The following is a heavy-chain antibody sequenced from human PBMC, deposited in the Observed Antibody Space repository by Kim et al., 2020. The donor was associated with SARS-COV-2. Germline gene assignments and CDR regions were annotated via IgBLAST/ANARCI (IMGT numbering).Heavy chain of an antibody. V-gene: IGHV7-4-1*02. D-gene: IGHD3-10*01. CDR2: P. CDR3: ARSTGRGWFDP. J-gene: IGHJ5*02. Sequence: PTYAQGFTGRFVFSLDTSVSTAYLQISSLKAEDTAVYYCARSTGRGWFDPWGQGTLVTVSS.